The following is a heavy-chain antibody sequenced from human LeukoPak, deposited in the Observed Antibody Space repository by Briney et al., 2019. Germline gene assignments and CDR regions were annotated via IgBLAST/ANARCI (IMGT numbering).Heavy chain of an antibody. D-gene: IGHD4-17*01. CDR1: GYTFTSYH. V-gene: IGHV1-8*03. Sequence: ASVTVTCKTSGYTFTSYHINWVRQATGQGLEWMGWMNPYSGDRGYAQNFQGRVSITSDASIGTAYMELSSLRSDDTAVYFCARTTSLTASGYDYWGQGTLVTVSP. CDR2: MNPYSGDR. CDR3: ARTTSLTASGYDY. J-gene: IGHJ4*02.